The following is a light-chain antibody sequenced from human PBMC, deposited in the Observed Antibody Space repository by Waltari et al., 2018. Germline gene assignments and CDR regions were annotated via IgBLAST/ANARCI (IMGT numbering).Light chain of an antibody. Sequence: DIQMTQSPSTLSASVGDRVTITCRASQSITIWLAWYQQRPGNAPKLLIYKASNLESGVPSRFSGSGSGTEFTLTISSLQPDDFATYYCQQYYTYPSLTFGGGTKVEMK. V-gene: IGKV1-5*03. CDR1: QSITIW. CDR2: KAS. CDR3: QQYYTYPSLT. J-gene: IGKJ4*01.